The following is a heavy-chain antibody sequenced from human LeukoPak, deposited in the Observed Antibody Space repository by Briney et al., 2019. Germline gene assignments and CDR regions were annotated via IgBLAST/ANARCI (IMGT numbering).Heavy chain of an antibody. CDR2: MKDDGNEI. Sequence: GGSLRLSCTASGFTFKNYRMTWVRQAPGKGLEWVASMKDDGNEIQYVDSVKGRFTISRDNAKNSLYLQVNNLRAEDTAVYYCARNRATNDYWGQGTLVTVSS. D-gene: IGHD1-26*01. J-gene: IGHJ4*02. CDR1: GFTFKNYR. V-gene: IGHV3-7*01. CDR3: ARNRATNDY.